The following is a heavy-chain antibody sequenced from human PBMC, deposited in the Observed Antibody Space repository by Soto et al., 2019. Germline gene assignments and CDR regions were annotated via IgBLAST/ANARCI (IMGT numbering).Heavy chain of an antibody. J-gene: IGHJ6*02. CDR3: ARERTGSGVPWYYGVDV. Sequence: PGGSLRLSCAPSGFSFSGYAMDWVRQAPGKGLEWVALIWHDGNNKYYADSVKGRFTISRDNSKNTVYLQMNSLRVDDTAVYYCARERTGSGVPWYYGVDVWGQGTTVTVSS. CDR2: IWHDGNNK. D-gene: IGHD1-1*01. V-gene: IGHV3-33*01. CDR1: GFSFSGYA.